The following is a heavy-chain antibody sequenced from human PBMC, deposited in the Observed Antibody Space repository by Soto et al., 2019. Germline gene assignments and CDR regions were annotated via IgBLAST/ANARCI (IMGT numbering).Heavy chain of an antibody. CDR1: GFSLSNAGLG. J-gene: IGHJ5*02. Sequence: QVTVKESGPVLVKPTETLTLTCTVSGFSLSNAGLGVSWIRQPPGKALEWLAHIFSNDEKSYSTSLKSRLTISNDTSKSQVVLTMTNMDPVDTATYYCAATYSTSWYWCDTWGQGTLVTVSS. D-gene: IGHD6-13*01. CDR2: IFSNDEK. V-gene: IGHV2-26*01. CDR3: AATYSTSWYWCDT.